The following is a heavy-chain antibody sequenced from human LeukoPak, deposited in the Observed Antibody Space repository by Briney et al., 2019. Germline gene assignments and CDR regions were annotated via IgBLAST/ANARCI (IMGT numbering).Heavy chain of an antibody. CDR2: INDSGST. CDR3: ASTYYDTGGFSPFDY. CDR1: GGSFSGYS. J-gene: IGHJ4*02. V-gene: IGHV4-34*01. Sequence: SETLSLTCAVYGGSFSGYSWNWIRQSPEKGLEWIGEINDSGSTNYNPSLKGRVTMSIDTSKNQLSLKLNSVIAADTAVYYCASTYYDTGGFSPFDYWGQGTLVTVSS. D-gene: IGHD3-22*01.